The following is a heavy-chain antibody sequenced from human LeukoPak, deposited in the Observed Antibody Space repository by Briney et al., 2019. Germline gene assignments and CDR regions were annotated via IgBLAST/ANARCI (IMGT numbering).Heavy chain of an antibody. V-gene: IGHV3-48*03. CDR2: ISSSGSTI. CDR3: ARLPSEGGRYDFDY. D-gene: IGHD6-19*01. CDR1: GFTFSSYE. J-gene: IGHJ4*02. Sequence: GGSLRLSCAASGFTFSSYEMNWVRQAPGKGLEWVSYISSSGSTIYYADSVKGRFTISRDNAKNSLYLQMNSLRAEDTAVYYCARLPSEGGRYDFDYWGQGTLVPVSS.